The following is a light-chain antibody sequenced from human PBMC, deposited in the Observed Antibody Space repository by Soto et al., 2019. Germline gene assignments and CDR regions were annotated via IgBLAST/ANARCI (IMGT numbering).Light chain of an antibody. J-gene: IGKJ1*01. CDR2: GAS. Sequence: EIVLTQSPGTLSLSPGDRATLYCRASQSVNNNYLAWFQQTPGQAPRLLIYGASIRATGIPDRFSGSGSGTDFTLTISRLEPEDFAMYHCQQYGTLPKTFGQGTKVEIQ. CDR3: QQYGTLPKT. CDR1: QSVNNNY. V-gene: IGKV3-20*01.